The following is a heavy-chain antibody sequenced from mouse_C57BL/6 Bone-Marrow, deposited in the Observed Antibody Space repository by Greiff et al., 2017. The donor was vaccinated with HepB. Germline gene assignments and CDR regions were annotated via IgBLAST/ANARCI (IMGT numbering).Heavy chain of an antibody. CDR3: ARDYYGSRGYAMDY. D-gene: IGHD1-1*01. CDR2: IYPRSGNT. J-gene: IGHJ4*01. CDR1: GYTFTSYG. Sequence: VQLQQSGAELARPGASVKLSCKASGYTFTSYGISWVKQRTGQGLEWIGEIYPRSGNTYYNEKFKGKATLTADKSSSTAYMELRSLTSEDSAVYFCARDYYGSRGYAMDYWGQGTSVTVSS. V-gene: IGHV1-81*01.